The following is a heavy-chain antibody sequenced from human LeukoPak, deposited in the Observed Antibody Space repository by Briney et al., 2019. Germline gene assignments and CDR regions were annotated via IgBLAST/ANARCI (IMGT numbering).Heavy chain of an antibody. V-gene: IGHV2-5*02. D-gene: IGHD3-3*01. CDR1: GFSLSTSGVG. J-gene: IGHJ4*02. CDR3: AHTTTYYDFWSGYPRDQFDY. CDR2: IYWDDDK. Sequence: ESGPTLVKPTQTLTLTCTFSGFSLSTSGVGVGWIRQPPGKALEWLALIYWDDDKRYSPSLKNRLTITKDTSKNQVVLTMTNMDPVDTATYYCAHTTTYYDFWSGYPRDQFDYWGQGTLVTVSS.